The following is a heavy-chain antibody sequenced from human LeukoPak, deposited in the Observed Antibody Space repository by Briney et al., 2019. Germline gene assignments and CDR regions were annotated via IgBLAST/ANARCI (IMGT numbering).Heavy chain of an antibody. J-gene: IGHJ4*02. Sequence: ETLSLTCTVSGGSISSYYWSWIRQPPGKGLEWIGYIYYSGSTNYNPSLKSRVTISVDTSKNQFSLKLSSVTAADTAVYYCARESGSGYFDYWGQGTLVTVSS. CDR3: ARESGSGYFDY. CDR1: GGSISSYY. D-gene: IGHD3-10*01. V-gene: IGHV4-59*01. CDR2: IYYSGST.